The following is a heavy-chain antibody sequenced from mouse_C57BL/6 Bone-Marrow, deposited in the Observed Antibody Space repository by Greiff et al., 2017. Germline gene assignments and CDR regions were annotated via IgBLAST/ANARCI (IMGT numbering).Heavy chain of an antibody. J-gene: IGHJ3*01. D-gene: IGHD2-4*01. CDR2: ISSGGDYI. Sequence: EVMLVESGEGLVKPGGSLKLSCAASGFTFSSYAMSWVRQTPEKRLEWVAYISSGGDYIYYADTVKGRFTISRDNARNTLYLQMSSLKSEDTAMYYCTRGGDYGAFAYWGQGTLVTVSA. CDR1: GFTFSSYA. CDR3: TRGGDYGAFAY. V-gene: IGHV5-9-1*02.